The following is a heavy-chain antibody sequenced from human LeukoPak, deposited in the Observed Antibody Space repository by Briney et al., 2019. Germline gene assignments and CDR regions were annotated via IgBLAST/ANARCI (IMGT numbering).Heavy chain of an antibody. CDR2: INPNSGGA. CDR3: ARLPYYYDSSDYVY. J-gene: IGHJ4*02. D-gene: IGHD3-22*01. V-gene: IGHV1-2*02. Sequence: GASVKVSCKASGYTFTSYYMHWVRQAPGQGLEWMGWINPNSGGANYAQKFQGRVTMTRDTSISTAYMELIRLRSDDTAVYYCARLPYYYDSSDYVYWGQGTLVTVSS. CDR1: GYTFTSYY.